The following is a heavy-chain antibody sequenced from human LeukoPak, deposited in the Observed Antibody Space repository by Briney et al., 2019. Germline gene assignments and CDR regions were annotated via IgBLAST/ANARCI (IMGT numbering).Heavy chain of an antibody. D-gene: IGHD3-22*01. J-gene: IGHJ4*02. CDR1: GFTFSSYE. V-gene: IGHV3-20*04. CDR3: AKDKFGSSGYYGRFDY. CDR2: INWNGGST. Sequence: GGSLRLSCAASGFTFSSYEMNWVRQAPGKGLEWVSGINWNGGSTGYADSVKGRFTISRDNAKNSLYLQMNSLRAEDTALYYCAKDKFGSSGYYGRFDYWGQGTLVTVSS.